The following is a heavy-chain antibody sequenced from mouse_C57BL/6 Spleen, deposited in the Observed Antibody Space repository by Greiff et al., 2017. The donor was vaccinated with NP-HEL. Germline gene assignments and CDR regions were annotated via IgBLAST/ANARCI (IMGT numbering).Heavy chain of an antibody. Sequence: QVHVKQSGPGLVAPSQSLSITCTVSGFSLTSYGVDWVRQSPGKGLEWLGVIWGVGSTNYNSALKSRLSISKDNSKSQVFLKMNSLQTDDTAMYYCASESYGSLAYWGQGTLVTVSA. J-gene: IGHJ3*01. V-gene: IGHV2-6*01. D-gene: IGHD2-2*01. CDR2: IWGVGST. CDR3: ASESYGSLAY. CDR1: GFSLTSYG.